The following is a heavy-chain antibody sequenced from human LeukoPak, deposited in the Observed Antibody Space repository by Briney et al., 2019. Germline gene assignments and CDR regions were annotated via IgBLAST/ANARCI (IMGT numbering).Heavy chain of an antibody. CDR1: GFTFSSYA. V-gene: IGHV3-23*01. J-gene: IGHJ4*02. CDR2: ISGSGGST. Sequence: PGGSLRFSCAASGFTFSSYAMSWVRQAPGKGLEWVSAISGSGGSTYYADSVKGRFTISRDNSKNTLYLQMNSLRAEDTAVYYCAKGYSYGYGVDYWGQGTLVTVSS. D-gene: IGHD5-18*01. CDR3: AKGYSYGYGVDY.